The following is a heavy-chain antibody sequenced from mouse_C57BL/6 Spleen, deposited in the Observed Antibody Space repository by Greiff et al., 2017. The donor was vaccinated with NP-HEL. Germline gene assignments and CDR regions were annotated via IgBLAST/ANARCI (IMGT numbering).Heavy chain of an antibody. V-gene: IGHV14-2*01. D-gene: IGHD2-4*01. CDR3: ARDDYDVGFAY. Sequence: VQLQQSGAELVKPGASVKLSCTASGFNFKDYYMHWVKQRTEQGLEWIGVIDPEDGATKYAPKFQGKATMTADPSSNTAYLQLSSLTSEDTAVYYCARDDYDVGFAYWGQGTLVTVSA. CDR2: IDPEDGAT. J-gene: IGHJ3*01. CDR1: GFNFKDYY.